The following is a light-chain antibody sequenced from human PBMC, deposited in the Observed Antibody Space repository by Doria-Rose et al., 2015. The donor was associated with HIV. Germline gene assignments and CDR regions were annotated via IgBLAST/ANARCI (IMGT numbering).Light chain of an antibody. J-gene: IGKJ3*01. CDR3: QQSYSIPLA. CDR2: AAS. Sequence: DIQLTKSTSSLSASVGDRVTITCRASQSIANYLNWYNQKPGKAPDLLIYAASSLQGGVPSRFNGSGSGTDFTLTISNLQPEDFATCYCQQSYSIPLAFGPGTKVDI. V-gene: IGKV1-39*01. CDR1: QSIANY.